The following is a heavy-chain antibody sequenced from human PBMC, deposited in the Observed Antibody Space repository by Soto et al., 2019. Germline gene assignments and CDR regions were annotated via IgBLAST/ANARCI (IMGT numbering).Heavy chain of an antibody. CDR3: AREGDILTGHEANNDAIDI. J-gene: IGHJ3*02. D-gene: IGHD3-9*01. V-gene: IGHV3-33*01. CDR1: GFTFSSYG. Sequence: PGGSLRLSCAASGFTFSSYGMHWVRQAPGKGLEWVAVIWYDGSNKYYADSVKGRFTISRDNSKNTLYLQMNSLRAEDTAVYYSAREGDILTGHEANNDAIDISGQATMVSVSS. CDR2: IWYDGSNK.